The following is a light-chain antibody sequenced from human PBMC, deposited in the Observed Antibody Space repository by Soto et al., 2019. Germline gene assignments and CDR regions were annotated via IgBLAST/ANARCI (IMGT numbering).Light chain of an antibody. CDR2: DVS. CDR3: QKSYIAPRT. Sequence: DIQMTQSPSSLSASVGDRVTITCRAIQSISTYLHWYQQKSGNAPKLLIYDVSTLQTGVPSRFSGSGSGTDFTLTISSLQPEDFATYYCQKSYIAPRTFGQGTKVEIK. CDR1: QSISTY. V-gene: IGKV1-39*01. J-gene: IGKJ1*01.